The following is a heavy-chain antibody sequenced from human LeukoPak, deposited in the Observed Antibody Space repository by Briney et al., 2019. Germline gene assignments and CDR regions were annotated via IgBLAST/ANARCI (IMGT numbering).Heavy chain of an antibody. Sequence: PGRSLRLSCAASGFTFINYAMHWVRQAPGKGLEWVAVISYDGGTEYYADSVKGRFTISRDNSKNTVYLQMNSLRAEDTAVYYCAREDPYGSGSYYNVFYSGFDYWGQGTLVNVSS. J-gene: IGHJ4*02. D-gene: IGHD3-10*01. V-gene: IGHV3-30*04. CDR1: GFTFINYA. CDR3: AREDPYGSGSYYNVFYSGFDY. CDR2: ISYDGGTE.